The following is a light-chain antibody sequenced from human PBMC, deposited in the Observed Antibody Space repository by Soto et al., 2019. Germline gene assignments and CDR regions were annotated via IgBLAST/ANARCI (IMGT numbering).Light chain of an antibody. Sequence: TQSPSTLSASVGDTVTITCRASQSVSLNYLAWYQQKPGQTPRLLIYGASSRATGIPDRFSGSGSGTDFTLTIGRLEPEDFAVYYCQQYGSAPYSFGQGTKLEIK. CDR2: GAS. V-gene: IGKV3-20*01. CDR3: QQYGSAPYS. CDR1: QSVSLNY. J-gene: IGKJ2*03.